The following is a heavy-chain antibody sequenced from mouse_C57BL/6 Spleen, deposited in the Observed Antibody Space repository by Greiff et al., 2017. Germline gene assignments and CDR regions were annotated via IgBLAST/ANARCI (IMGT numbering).Heavy chain of an antibody. D-gene: IGHD3-2*02. CDR3: ARGEAFDY. V-gene: IGHV3-6*01. J-gene: IGHJ2*01. CDR2: ISYDGSN. CDR1: GYSITSGYY. Sequence: VQLKESGPGLVKPSQSLSLTCSVTGYSITSGYYWNWIRQFPGNKLEWMGYISYDGSNNYNPSLKNRISITRDTSKNQFFLKLNSVTTEDTATYYCARGEAFDYWGQGTTLTVSS.